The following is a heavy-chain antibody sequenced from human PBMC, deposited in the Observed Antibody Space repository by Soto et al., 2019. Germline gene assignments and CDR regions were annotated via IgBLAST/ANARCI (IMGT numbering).Heavy chain of an antibody. V-gene: IGHV1-2*06. J-gene: IGHJ3*01. Sequence: GXSVKLSCKISVDIFTGYVIHWVRQTPGQGLQWLGRITPNSGDTKYGQTFQGRVTLTRDTSASTAYMELSGLRADDTALYYCVTWGYGSNSLQVWGQGTLVTVS. D-gene: IGHD4-17*01. CDR3: VTWGYGSNSLQV. CDR1: VDIFTGYV. CDR2: ITPNSGDT.